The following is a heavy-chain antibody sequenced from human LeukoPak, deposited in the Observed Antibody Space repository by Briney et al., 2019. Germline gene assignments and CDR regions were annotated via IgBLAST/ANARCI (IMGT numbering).Heavy chain of an antibody. CDR1: GLHFQCYV. CDR2: ISIGGTNK. Sequence: GGSLRLSCGASGLHFQCYVLLWLRQAPGKGLELVAYISIGGTNKYYADSVRGRFTISRDNAKNSLYPQMNSLRAEDTAVYYCAIYWNTRVDHWGQGTLVTVSS. J-gene: IGHJ4*02. D-gene: IGHD1/OR15-1a*01. CDR3: AIYWNTRVDH. V-gene: IGHV3-48*03.